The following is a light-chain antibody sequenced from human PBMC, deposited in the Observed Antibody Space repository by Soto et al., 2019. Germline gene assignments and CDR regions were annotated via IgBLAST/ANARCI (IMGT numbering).Light chain of an antibody. CDR3: QSFDRSLTAWV. Sequence: QSVLTQPPSVSGAPGQRVTISCTGSSSNIGAGYDVHWYQQLPGTAPTLLISGNTDRPSGVPDRFSGSKSGTSASLAITGLQTEDEADYYCQSFDRSLTAWVFGGGTKLTGL. CDR1: SSNIGAGYD. J-gene: IGLJ3*02. V-gene: IGLV1-40*01. CDR2: GNT.